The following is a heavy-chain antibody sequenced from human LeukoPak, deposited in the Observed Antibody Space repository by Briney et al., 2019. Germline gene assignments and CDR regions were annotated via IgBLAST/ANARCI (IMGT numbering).Heavy chain of an antibody. Sequence: SETLSLTCTVSGGSISSYYWSWIRQPPGKGLEWIGYIYYSGSTNYNPSLKSRVTISVDTSKNQFSLKLSSVTAADTAVYYCAREPVLVTVRDGYGPPFAFDIWGQGAMVTVSS. CDR1: GGSISSYY. CDR2: IYYSGST. CDR3: AREPVLVTVRDGYGPPFAFDI. V-gene: IGHV4-59*01. J-gene: IGHJ3*02. D-gene: IGHD5-24*01.